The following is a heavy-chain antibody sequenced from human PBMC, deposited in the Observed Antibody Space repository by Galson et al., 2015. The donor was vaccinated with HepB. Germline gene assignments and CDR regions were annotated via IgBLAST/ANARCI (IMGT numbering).Heavy chain of an antibody. D-gene: IGHD1-26*01. CDR3: ARSSGSYWDVDY. J-gene: IGHJ4*02. CDR2: ISAYNGNT. V-gene: IGHV1-18*01. CDR1: GGTFSSYT. Sequence: SVKVSCKASGGTFSSYTISWVRQAPGQGLEWMGWISAYNGNTNYAQKLQGRVTMTTDTSTSTAYMELRSLRSDDTAVYYCARSSGSYWDVDYWGQGTLVTVSS.